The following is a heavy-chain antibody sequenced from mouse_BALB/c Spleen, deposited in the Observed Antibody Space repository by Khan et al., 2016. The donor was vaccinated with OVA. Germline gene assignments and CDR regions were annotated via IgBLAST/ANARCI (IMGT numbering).Heavy chain of an antibody. Sequence: VQLQQSGAELAKPGASVKMSCKASGYTFINYWILWVKQRPGQGLEWIGYINPSTGYTEYNQNFKDKATLTADKSSSTAYMQLSSLTSEDSAVYYCARRGLRWDFDYEGQGTTLTVSS. CDR3: ARRGLRWDFDY. CDR2: INPSTGYT. D-gene: IGHD1-1*01. J-gene: IGHJ2*01. V-gene: IGHV1-7*01. CDR1: GYTFINYW.